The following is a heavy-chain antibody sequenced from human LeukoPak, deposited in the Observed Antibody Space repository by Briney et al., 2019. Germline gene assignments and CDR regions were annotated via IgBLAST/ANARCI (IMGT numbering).Heavy chain of an antibody. CDR1: GFTFSSYA. Sequence: PGGSLRLSCAASGFTFSSYAMSWVRQAPGKGLEWVSGISWNSGSIGYADSVKGRFTISRDNAKNSLYLRMNSLRAEDTALYYCAKDIGYDSSGYYFDYWGQGTLVTVSS. D-gene: IGHD3-22*01. J-gene: IGHJ4*02. CDR3: AKDIGYDSSGYYFDY. V-gene: IGHV3-9*01. CDR2: ISWNSGSI.